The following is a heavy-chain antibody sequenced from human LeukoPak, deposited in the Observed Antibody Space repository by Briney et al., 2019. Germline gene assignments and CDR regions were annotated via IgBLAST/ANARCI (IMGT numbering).Heavy chain of an antibody. CDR2: IHYSGST. D-gene: IGHD1-26*01. V-gene: IGHV4-39*02. CDR3: ASSLVGARGNYFDY. Sequence: PSETLSLTCTVSGGSVSSSSYFWGWIRQPPGKGLEWIGSIHYSGSTYYNPSLKSRVTISVDTSKNHFSLKLSSVTAADTAVYHCASSLVGARGNYFDYWGQGTLVTVS. J-gene: IGHJ4*02. CDR1: GGSVSSSSYF.